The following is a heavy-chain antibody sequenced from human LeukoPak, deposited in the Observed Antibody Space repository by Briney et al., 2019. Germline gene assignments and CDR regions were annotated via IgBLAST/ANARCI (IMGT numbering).Heavy chain of an antibody. CDR2: MNPNSGNT. D-gene: IGHD1-26*01. CDR1: GYTFTSYD. Sequence: GASVKVSCKASGYTFTSYDINWVRQATGQGLEWMGWMNPNSGNTGYAQKFQGRVTMTRNTSISTAYMELSSLRSEDTAVYYCARDRAWELLERDAFDIWGQGTMVTVSS. V-gene: IGHV1-8*01. J-gene: IGHJ3*02. CDR3: ARDRAWELLERDAFDI.